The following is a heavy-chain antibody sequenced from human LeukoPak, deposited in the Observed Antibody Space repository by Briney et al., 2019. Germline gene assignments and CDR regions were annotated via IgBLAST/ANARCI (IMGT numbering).Heavy chain of an antibody. J-gene: IGHJ3*02. CDR3: ARDRDYYDSSGNDAFDI. D-gene: IGHD3-22*01. V-gene: IGHV1-18*01. CDR1: GYTFTSYG. CDR2: ISAYNGNT. Sequence: ASVKVSCKASGYTFTSYGISWVRQAPGQGLEWMGWISAYNGNTNYAQKLQGRVTMTTDTSTSTAYMELRSLRSDDTAVYYWARDRDYYDSSGNDAFDIWGQGTMVTVSS.